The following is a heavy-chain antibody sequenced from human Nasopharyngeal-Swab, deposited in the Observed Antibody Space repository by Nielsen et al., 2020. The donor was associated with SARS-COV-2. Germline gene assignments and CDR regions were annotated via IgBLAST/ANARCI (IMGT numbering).Heavy chain of an antibody. CDR1: GFTFTSSA. V-gene: IGHV1-58*01. D-gene: IGHD3-10*01. CDR2: IVVGSGNT. CDR3: AADQGVQGARGDY. J-gene: IGHJ4*02. Sequence: SVKVSCKASGFTFTSSAVQWVRQARGQRLEWIGWIVVGSGNTNCAQKFQERVTITRDMSTSTAYMELSSLRSEDTAVYYCAADQGVQGARGDYWGQGTLVTVSS.